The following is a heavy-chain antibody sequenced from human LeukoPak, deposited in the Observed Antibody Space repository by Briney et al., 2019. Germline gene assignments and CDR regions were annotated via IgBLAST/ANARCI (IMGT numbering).Heavy chain of an antibody. CDR3: AKEWGAFDI. D-gene: IGHD3-16*01. CDR1: GFTFSSYG. Sequence: GGSLRLSCAASGFTFSSYGMHWVRQAPGKGLEWVAVISYDGSNKYYADSVKGRFTISRDNSKNTLYLQMNSLRAEDTAVYYCAKEWGAFDIWGQGTMDTVSS. J-gene: IGHJ3*02. V-gene: IGHV3-30*18. CDR2: ISYDGSNK.